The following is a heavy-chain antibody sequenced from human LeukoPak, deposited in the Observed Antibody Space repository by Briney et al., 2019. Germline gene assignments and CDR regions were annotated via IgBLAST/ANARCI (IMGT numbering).Heavy chain of an antibody. CDR2: IYYSGGT. J-gene: IGHJ5*02. CDR1: GASISSYY. V-gene: IGHV4-59*01. Sequence: SETLSLTCTVSGASISSYYWAWIRRPPGKGLEWIGYIYYSGGTYYNPSLKSRVIISLDTSKNQFSLNLNSATAADTAVYYCARERGPNCNKDCLFDPWGQGTLVTVSS. D-gene: IGHD2/OR15-2a*01. CDR3: ARERGPNCNKDCLFDP.